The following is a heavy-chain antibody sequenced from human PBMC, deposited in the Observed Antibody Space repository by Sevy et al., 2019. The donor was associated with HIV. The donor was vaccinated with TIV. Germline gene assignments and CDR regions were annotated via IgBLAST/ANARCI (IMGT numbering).Heavy chain of an antibody. Sequence: GGSLRLSCVASGFTFNTYWMTWVRQAPGKGLEWVANINPDGSEKDYVDSLKGRFTVSRDNAETSLYLPMNSLGVEDTAAYFCARLLWDVVVVPGTTPGQYFDYWGQGTLVTVSS. CDR1: GFTFNTYW. CDR2: INPDGSEK. J-gene: IGHJ4*02. CDR3: ARLLWDVVVVPGTTPGQYFDY. V-gene: IGHV3-7*01. D-gene: IGHD2-2*01.